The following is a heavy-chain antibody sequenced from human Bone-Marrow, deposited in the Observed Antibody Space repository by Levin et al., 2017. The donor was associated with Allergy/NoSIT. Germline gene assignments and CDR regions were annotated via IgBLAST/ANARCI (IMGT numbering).Heavy chain of an antibody. D-gene: IGHD2-15*01. CDR1: GGSISSYY. J-gene: IGHJ3*02. CDR3: ARGGGYCSGGSCYEDDI. V-gene: IGHV4-59*08. Sequence: SETLSLTCTVSGGSISSYYWSWIRQPPGKGLEWIGYIYYSGSTNYNPSLKSRVTISVDTSKNQFSLKLSSVTAADTAVYYCARGGGYCSGGSCYEDDIWGQGTMVTVSS. CDR2: IYYSGST.